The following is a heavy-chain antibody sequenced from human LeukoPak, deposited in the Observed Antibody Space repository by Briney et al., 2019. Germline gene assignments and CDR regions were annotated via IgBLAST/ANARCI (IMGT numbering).Heavy chain of an antibody. CDR3: ARGEGYYDILTGYKYNWFDP. CDR2: LSGSGRLV. J-gene: IGHJ5*02. CDR1: GFGFSSGT. V-gene: IGHV3-21*06. Sequence: GGSLRLSCAASGFGFSSGTMNWVRQAREKALEWVSPLSGSGRLVWYAASVKGRFTISRDNAANSLFLQMNSLRVEDTAVYYCARGEGYYDILTGYKYNWFDPWGQGTLVTVSS. D-gene: IGHD3-9*01.